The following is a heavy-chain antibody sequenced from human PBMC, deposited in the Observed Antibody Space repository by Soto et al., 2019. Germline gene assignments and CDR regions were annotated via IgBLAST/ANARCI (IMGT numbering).Heavy chain of an antibody. J-gene: IGHJ6*02. V-gene: IGHV3-30*18. CDR2: ISYDGSNK. CDR3: AKGWSDYGMDV. D-gene: IGHD1-26*01. CDR1: GFTFSSYG. Sequence: QVQLVESRGGVVQPGRSLRLSCAASGFTFSSYGMHWVRQAPGKGLEWVAVISYDGSNKYYADSVKGRFTISRDNSKNTLYLQMNSLRAEDTAVYYCAKGWSDYGMDVWGQGTTVTVSS.